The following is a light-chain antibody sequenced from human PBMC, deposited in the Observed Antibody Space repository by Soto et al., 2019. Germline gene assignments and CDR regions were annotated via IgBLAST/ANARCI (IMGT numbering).Light chain of an antibody. CDR1: QTVSTW. J-gene: IGKJ2*01. CDR3: QRYDGY. Sequence: DSQMTQSPSTLSASAGDRATLTCRASQTVSTWLPSYQQKPGKAPKLLLYDASSVRSGGPTRFSGSRCGTVFTLTIDSLEPDDFATYYCQRYDGYFGQGTKLEIK. V-gene: IGKV1-5*01. CDR2: DAS.